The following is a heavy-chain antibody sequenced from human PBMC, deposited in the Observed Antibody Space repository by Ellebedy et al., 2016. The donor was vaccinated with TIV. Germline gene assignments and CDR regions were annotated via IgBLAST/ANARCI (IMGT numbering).Heavy chain of an antibody. J-gene: IGHJ3*02. D-gene: IGHD6-13*01. CDR3: AKNILGSWYVHDAFDI. Sequence: GESLKISXAASGFTFSSYWMHWVRQAPGKGLVWVSRINSDGSSTSYADSVKGRFTISRDNAKNTLYLQMNSLRAEDTAVYYCAKNILGSWYVHDAFDIWGQGTMVTVSS. V-gene: IGHV3-74*01. CDR2: INSDGSST. CDR1: GFTFSSYW.